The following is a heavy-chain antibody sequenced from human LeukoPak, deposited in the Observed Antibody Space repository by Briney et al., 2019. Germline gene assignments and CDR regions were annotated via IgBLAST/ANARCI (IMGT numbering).Heavy chain of an antibody. CDR3: ARGVRSGSYYSGIFNNWFDP. V-gene: IGHV1-8*03. J-gene: IGHJ5*02. D-gene: IGHD3-10*01. CDR2: MNPNSGNT. Sequence: GASVKDSCKASGYTFTSYDINWVRQATGQGLEWMGWMNPNSGNTGYAQKFQGRVTITRNTSISTAYMELSSLRSEDTAVYYCARGVRSGSYYSGIFNNWFDPWGQGTLVTVSS. CDR1: GYTFTSYD.